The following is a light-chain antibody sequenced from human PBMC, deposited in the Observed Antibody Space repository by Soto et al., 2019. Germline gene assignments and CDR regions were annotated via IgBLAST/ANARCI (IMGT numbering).Light chain of an antibody. CDR2: GTS. Sequence: PGAMATLSCRASQSVSSANFAWYQQKPGQAPRLLIYGTSSRATGIPDRFSGSGSGTDFTLTISRLEPEDSAVYFCQQYTGPPTTFGQGTRLEIK. J-gene: IGKJ5*01. V-gene: IGKV3-20*01. CDR3: QQYTGPPTT. CDR1: QSVSSAN.